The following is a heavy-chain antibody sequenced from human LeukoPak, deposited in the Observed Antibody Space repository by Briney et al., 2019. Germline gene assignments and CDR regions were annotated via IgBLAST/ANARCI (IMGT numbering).Heavy chain of an antibody. D-gene: IGHD3-10*01. Sequence: GGSLRLSCAASGFTISTYAMNWVRQAPGKGLEWVSTISGSGGSTYYADSVKGRFTISRDNSKNTLYLQMNSLRAEDTAVYYCAPLSYRDYWGQGTLVTVSS. CDR1: GFTISTYA. CDR2: ISGSGGST. CDR3: APLSYRDY. V-gene: IGHV3-23*01. J-gene: IGHJ4*02.